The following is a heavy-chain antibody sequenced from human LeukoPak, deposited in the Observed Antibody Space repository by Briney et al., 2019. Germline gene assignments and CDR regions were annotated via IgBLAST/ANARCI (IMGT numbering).Heavy chain of an antibody. J-gene: IGHJ4*02. V-gene: IGHV3-73*01. D-gene: IGHD1-26*01. CDR3: TPSVEGATGGGY. CDR1: GFTFSGSA. Sequence: PGGPLRLSCAASGFTFSGSAMHWVRQASGKGLEWVGRIRSKANSYATAYAASVKGRFTISRDDSKNTAYLQMNSLKTEDTAVYYCTPSVEGATGGGYWGQGTLVTVSS. CDR2: IRSKANSYAT.